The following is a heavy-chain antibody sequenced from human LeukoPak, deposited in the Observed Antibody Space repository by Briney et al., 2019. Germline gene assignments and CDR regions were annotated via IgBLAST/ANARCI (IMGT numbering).Heavy chain of an antibody. CDR1: GFTFSSYA. CDR2: ISGSGGST. CDR3: AKDGRLEWLSMGSGGYFDY. J-gene: IGHJ4*02. D-gene: IGHD3-3*01. V-gene: IGHV3-23*01. Sequence: GGSLRLSCAASGFTFSSYAMSWVRQAPGKGLEWVSAISGSGGSTYYADSVKGRFTISRDNSKNTLYLQMNSLRAEDTAVYYCAKDGRLEWLSMGSGGYFDYWGQGTLVTVSS.